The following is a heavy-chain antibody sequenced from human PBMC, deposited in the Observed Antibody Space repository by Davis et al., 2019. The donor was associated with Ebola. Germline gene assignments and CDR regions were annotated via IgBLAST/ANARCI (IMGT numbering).Heavy chain of an antibody. Sequence: MPSKTLSLTCAVSGGSISSGGYSWSWIRQPPGKGLEWIGYIYYSGSTYYNPSLKSRVTISVDTSKNQFSLKLSSVTAADTAVYYCARGQVVVISRHGMDVWGQGTTVTVSS. CDR1: GGSISSGGYS. V-gene: IGHV4-31*11. D-gene: IGHD3-22*01. J-gene: IGHJ6*02. CDR3: ARGQVVVISRHGMDV. CDR2: IYYSGST.